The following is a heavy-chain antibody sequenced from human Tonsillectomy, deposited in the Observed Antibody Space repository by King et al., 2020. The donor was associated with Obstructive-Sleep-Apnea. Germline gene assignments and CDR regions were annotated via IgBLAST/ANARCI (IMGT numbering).Heavy chain of an antibody. CDR3: AKEKYSGYDSEGFFDL. Sequence: VQLVESGGGLVQPGRSLRLSCAASGFTFDDYAMHWVRQGPGKGLEWVSGISWNSDSIDYADSVKGRFTISRDNAKNSLYLQMNSLRPEDTALYYCAKEKYSGYDSEGFFDLWGRGPLVTVPS. J-gene: IGHJ2*01. CDR1: GFTFDDYA. V-gene: IGHV3-9*01. D-gene: IGHD5-12*01. CDR2: ISWNSDSI.